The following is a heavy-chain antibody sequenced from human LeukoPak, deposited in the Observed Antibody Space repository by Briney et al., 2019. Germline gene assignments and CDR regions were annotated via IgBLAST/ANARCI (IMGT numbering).Heavy chain of an antibody. Sequence: SETLSLTCAVYGGSFSGYYWSWIRQPPGKGLEWIGEINHSGSTNYNPSLKSRVTISVDTSKNQFSLKLSSVTAADTAVYYCASGYCSSTSCPFDCWGQGTLVTVSS. D-gene: IGHD2-2*01. J-gene: IGHJ4*02. CDR1: GGSFSGYY. CDR2: INHSGST. CDR3: ASGYCSSTSCPFDC. V-gene: IGHV4-34*01.